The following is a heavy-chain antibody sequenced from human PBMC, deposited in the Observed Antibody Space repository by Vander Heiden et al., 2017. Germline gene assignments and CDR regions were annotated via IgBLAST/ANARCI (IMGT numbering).Heavy chain of an antibody. Sequence: QLQLQESGPGLVKPSETLSLTCTVSGGSISSSSYYWGWIRQPPGKGLEWIGSIYYSGSTYDNPSLKSRVTISVDTSKNQFSLKLSSVTAADTAVYYCARLEQWLVYYWGQGTLVTVSS. J-gene: IGHJ4*02. CDR3: ARLEQWLVYY. CDR2: IYYSGST. CDR1: GGSISSSSYY. D-gene: IGHD6-19*01. V-gene: IGHV4-39*01.